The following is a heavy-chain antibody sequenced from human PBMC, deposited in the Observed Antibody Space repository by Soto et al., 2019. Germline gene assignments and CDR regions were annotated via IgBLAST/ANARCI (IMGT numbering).Heavy chain of an antibody. V-gene: IGHV4-31*03. CDR1: GGSISSGGYY. D-gene: IGHD3-22*01. CDR3: AKYYDSSGYKYRAGDYFDY. Sequence: QVQLQESGPGLVKPSQTLSLTCTVSGGSISSGGYYWSWIRQHPGKGLEWIGYIYYSWSTYYNPSLKSRVTISVDTSKNQFSLKLSSVTAADTAVYYCAKYYDSSGYKYRAGDYFDYWGQGTLVTVSS. J-gene: IGHJ4*02. CDR2: IYYSWST.